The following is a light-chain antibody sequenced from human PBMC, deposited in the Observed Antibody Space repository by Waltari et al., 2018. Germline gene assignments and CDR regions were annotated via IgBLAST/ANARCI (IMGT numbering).Light chain of an antibody. CDR2: VNSDGSH. V-gene: IGLV4-69*01. CDR3: QTGGHGTWV. CDR1: SGHSSNV. Sequence: QLVLTQSPSASASLGASVKLTCTLSSGHSSNVIAWLQEQPGKGPRDLMKVNSDGSHSKGDEIPDRFSGSSSGAERYLTISSLQSGDEADYYCQTGGHGTWVFGGGTKLTVL. J-gene: IGLJ3*02.